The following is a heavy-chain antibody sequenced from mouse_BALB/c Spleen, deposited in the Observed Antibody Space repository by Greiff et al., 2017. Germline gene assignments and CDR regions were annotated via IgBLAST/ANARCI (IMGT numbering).Heavy chain of an antibody. V-gene: IGHV1-5*01. CDR3: TRGPYYRYDEDYAMDY. CDR1: GYSFTSYW. J-gene: IGHJ4*01. CDR2: IYPGNSDT. Sequence: VQLQQSGTVLARPGASVKMSCKASGYSFTSYWMHWVKQRPGQGLEWIGAIYPGNSDTSYNQKFKGKAKLTAVTSASTAYMELSSLTNEDSAVYYCTRGPYYRYDEDYAMDYWGQGTSVTVSS. D-gene: IGHD2-14*01.